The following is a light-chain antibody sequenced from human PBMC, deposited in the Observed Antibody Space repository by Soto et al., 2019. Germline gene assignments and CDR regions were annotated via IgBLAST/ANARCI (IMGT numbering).Light chain of an antibody. J-gene: IGKJ4*01. CDR1: QSVSSY. Sequence: EIVLTQSPATLSLSPGERATLSCRASQSVSSYLAWYQQKPGQAPRLLIYDASNRATGIPARFSGSGSGTDFTLTISSLEPEDFPVYYCQQRSNCPLTFGGGTKVDIK. CDR2: DAS. V-gene: IGKV3-11*01. CDR3: QQRSNCPLT.